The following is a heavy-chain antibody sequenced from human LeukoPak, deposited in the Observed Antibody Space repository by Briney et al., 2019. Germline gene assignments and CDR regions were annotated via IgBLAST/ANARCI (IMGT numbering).Heavy chain of an antibody. CDR2: MYYSGST. J-gene: IGHJ4*02. Sequence: SETLSLTCTVSGGSISSYYWSWIRQPPGKGLEWLGYMYYSGSTNYNPSLKSRVTISVDTSKNQFSLKLSSVTAADTAVYYCARQKRYYYDSSGYPHNYFDYWGQGTLVTVSS. CDR3: ARQKRYYYDSSGYPHNYFDY. D-gene: IGHD3-22*01. CDR1: GGSISSYY. V-gene: IGHV4-59*08.